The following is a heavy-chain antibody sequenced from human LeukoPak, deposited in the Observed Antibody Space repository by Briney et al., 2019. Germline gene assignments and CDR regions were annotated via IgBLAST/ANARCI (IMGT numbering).Heavy chain of an antibody. CDR1: GGSISSGGYY. V-gene: IGHV4-31*03. J-gene: IGHJ6*02. CDR2: IYYSGST. Sequence: SETLSLTCTVSGGSISSGGYYWSWIRQHPGKGLEWIGYIYYSGSTYYNPSLKSRVTISVDTSKNQFSLKLSSVTAADTAVYYCAREDYSSSWSVFSQSGVDYYYYYGMDVWGQGTTVTVSS. D-gene: IGHD6-13*01. CDR3: AREDYSSSWSVFSQSGVDYYYYYGMDV.